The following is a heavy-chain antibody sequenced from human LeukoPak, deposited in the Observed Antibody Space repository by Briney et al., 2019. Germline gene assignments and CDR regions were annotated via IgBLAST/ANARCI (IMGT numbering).Heavy chain of an antibody. CDR2: INHSGST. D-gene: IGHD3-3*01. J-gene: IGHJ6*03. V-gene: IGHV4-34*01. CDR1: GGSFSGYY. Sequence: SETLSLTCAVYGGSFSGYYWSWIRQPPGKGLEWIGEINHSGSTNYNPSLKSRVTISVDTSKNQFSLKLSSVTAADTAVYYCARYYYDFRSGYYYYYMDVWGKGTTVTVSS. CDR3: ARYYYDFRSGYYYYYMDV.